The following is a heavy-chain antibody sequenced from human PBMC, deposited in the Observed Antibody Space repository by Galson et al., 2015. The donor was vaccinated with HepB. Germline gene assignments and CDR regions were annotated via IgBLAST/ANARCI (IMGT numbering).Heavy chain of an antibody. D-gene: IGHD2-2*01. CDR3: ARDGYCSGTSCYDAFDY. CDR1: GGSISSGTYY. CDR2: IYTSGTT. V-gene: IGHV4-61*02. Sequence: TLSLTCTVSGGSISSGTYYWSWIRQPAGKGLEWIGRIYTSGTTNYNPSLKSRVTMSVDTSKNQFSLKLSSVTAADTAVYYCARDGYCSGTSCYDAFDYWGQGTLVTVSS. J-gene: IGHJ4*02.